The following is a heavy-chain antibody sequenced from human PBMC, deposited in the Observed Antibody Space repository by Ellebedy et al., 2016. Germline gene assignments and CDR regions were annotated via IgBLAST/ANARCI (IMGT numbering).Heavy chain of an antibody. CDR3: ARDPDPEDFDL. Sequence: SETLSLTCNGSGGSISSYYWGWIRQPPGKGLEWIASIHHSATNFYNPSLNSRVTISLDTSKNQVSLKLTSVTATDTAVYYCARDPDPEDFDLWGQGTLVTVSS. V-gene: IGHV4-38-2*02. CDR2: IHHSATN. D-gene: IGHD1-14*01. J-gene: IGHJ4*02. CDR1: GGSISSYY.